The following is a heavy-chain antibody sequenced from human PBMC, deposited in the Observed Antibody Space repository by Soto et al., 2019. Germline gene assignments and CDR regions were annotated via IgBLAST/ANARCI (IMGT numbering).Heavy chain of an antibody. D-gene: IGHD1-7*01. V-gene: IGHV3-66*01. Sequence: GGSLRLSCAASGFTVSSNYMSWVRQAPGKGLEWVSVIYSGGSTYYADSVKGRFTISRDNSKNTLYLQMNSLRAEDTAVYYCAREPIGTTSYYYYYMDVWGKGTTVTVSS. CDR3: AREPIGTTSYYYYYMDV. CDR1: GFTVSSNY. J-gene: IGHJ6*03. CDR2: IYSGGST.